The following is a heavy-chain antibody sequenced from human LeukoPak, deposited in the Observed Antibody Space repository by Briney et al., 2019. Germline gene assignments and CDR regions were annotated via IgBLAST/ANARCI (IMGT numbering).Heavy chain of an antibody. CDR1: GFTFSTYG. V-gene: IGHV3-33*01. CDR2: IWYDGHRE. J-gene: IGHJ4*02. CDR3: ARAPGGSSYGLVDY. Sequence: GGSLRLSCAASGFTFSTYGMHWVRQAPGKGLEWLAVIWYDGHREYYEDSVKGRFTISGDKAQNTVYLQMNSLRGEDTAVYYCARAPGGSSYGLVDYWGQGTLVTVSS. D-gene: IGHD5-18*01.